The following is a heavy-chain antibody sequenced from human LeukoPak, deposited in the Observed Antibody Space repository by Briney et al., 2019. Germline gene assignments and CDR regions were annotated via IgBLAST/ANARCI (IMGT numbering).Heavy chain of an antibody. CDR3: ARSLGSDYYDSSGRVPFGY. CDR1: GGSISSSSYY. V-gene: IGHV4-39*07. CDR2: IYYSGST. Sequence: PSETLSLTCTVSGGSISSSSYYWGWIRQPPGKGLEWIGSIYYSGSTYYNPSLKSRVTISVDTSKNQFSLKLSSVTVADTAVYYCARSLGSDYYDSSGRVPFGYWGQGTLVTVSS. D-gene: IGHD3-22*01. J-gene: IGHJ4*02.